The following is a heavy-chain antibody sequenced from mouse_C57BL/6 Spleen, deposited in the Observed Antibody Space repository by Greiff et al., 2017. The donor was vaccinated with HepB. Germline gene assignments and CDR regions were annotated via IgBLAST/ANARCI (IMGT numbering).Heavy chain of an antibody. J-gene: IGHJ1*03. D-gene: IGHD1-1*01. CDR3: ARSNYGSSYLYWYFDV. CDR1: GYTFTSYW. CDR2: INPSNGGT. V-gene: IGHV1-53*01. Sequence: QVQLQQSGTELVKPGASVKLSCKASGYTFTSYWMHWVKQRPGQGLEWIGNINPSNGGTNYNEKLKSKATLTVDKSSSTAYMQLSSLTSEDSAVSYCARSNYGSSYLYWYFDVWGTGTTVTVSS.